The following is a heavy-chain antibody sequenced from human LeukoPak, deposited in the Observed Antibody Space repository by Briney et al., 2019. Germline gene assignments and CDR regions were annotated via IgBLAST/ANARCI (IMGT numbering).Heavy chain of an antibody. CDR1: GFTFSSYG. CDR2: IRQDGGDE. D-gene: IGHD3-10*01. V-gene: IGHV3-7*01. J-gene: IGHJ4*02. Sequence: GRSLRLSCAASGFTFSSYGMHWVRQAPGKGLEWVANIRQDGGDEYYVDSVKGRFTVSRDNAENSLYLQMNSLRAEDTAVYYCARYYGSTDGTYYYDFWGQGALVTVSS. CDR3: ARYYGSTDGTYYYDF.